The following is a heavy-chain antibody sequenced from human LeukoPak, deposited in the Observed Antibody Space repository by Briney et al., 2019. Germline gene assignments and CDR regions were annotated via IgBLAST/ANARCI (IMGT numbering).Heavy chain of an antibody. J-gene: IGHJ4*02. CDR2: ISYDGSNK. CDR1: GFTFDDYA. D-gene: IGHD3-16*01. V-gene: IGHV3-30*18. CDR3: AKGSFYGGGYADY. Sequence: GRSLRLSCAASGFTFDDYAMHWVRQAPGKGLEWVAVISYDGSNKYYADSVKGRFTISRDNSKNTLYLQMNSLRAEDTAVYYCAKGSFYGGGYADYWGQGTLVTVSS.